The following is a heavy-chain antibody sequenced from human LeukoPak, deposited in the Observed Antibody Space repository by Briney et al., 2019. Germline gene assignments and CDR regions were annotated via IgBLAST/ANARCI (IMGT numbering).Heavy chain of an antibody. D-gene: IGHD3-10*01. CDR2: INHSGST. J-gene: IGHJ3*02. V-gene: IGHV4-34*01. Sequence: SETLSLTCAVYGGSFSGYYWSWIRQPPGEGLEWIGEINHSGSTNYNPSLKSRVTISVDTSKSQFSLKLSSVTAADTAVYYCARDPLWFGELVAFDIWGQGTMVTVSS. CDR1: GGSFSGYY. CDR3: ARDPLWFGELVAFDI.